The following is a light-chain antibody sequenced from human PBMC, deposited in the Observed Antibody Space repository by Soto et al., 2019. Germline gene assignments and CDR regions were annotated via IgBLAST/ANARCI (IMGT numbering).Light chain of an antibody. J-gene: IGKJ3*01. CDR2: GAS. CDR1: QGIRND. CDR3: LQDYNYPRT. V-gene: IGKV1-6*01. Sequence: AIQMTQSPSSLSSSVLERVTITCRASQGIRNDLNWYQQKLGKAPQLLIYGASTLQSGVPSRFSGSGSGIVFTLTIRSLQPEDFATYYCLQDYNYPRTFGPGTKVDIK.